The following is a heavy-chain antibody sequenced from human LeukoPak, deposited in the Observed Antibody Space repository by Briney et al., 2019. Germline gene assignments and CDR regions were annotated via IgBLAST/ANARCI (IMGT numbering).Heavy chain of an antibody. CDR3: ARDVLVTSSPDAFDI. Sequence: PSETLSLTCTVSGGSISSSRYYWGWIRQPPGKGLEWIGCISYSGDTYSKPSLKTRLTISVDASKNQFFLKLTSVTAADTAVYYCARDVLVTSSPDAFDIWGQGTMVTVSS. D-gene: IGHD2-21*02. CDR2: ISYSGDT. CDR1: GGSISSSRYY. V-gene: IGHV4-31*03. J-gene: IGHJ3*02.